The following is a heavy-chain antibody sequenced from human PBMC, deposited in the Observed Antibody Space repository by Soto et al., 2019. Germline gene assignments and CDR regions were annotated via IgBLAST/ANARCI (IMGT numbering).Heavy chain of an antibody. D-gene: IGHD6-19*01. CDR2: ISGSGGST. Sequence: EVQLLESGGDLIQPGGSLRLSCVASGITFSSYALSWVRQALGKGPEWVSGISGSGGSTYYADSVKGRFTISRDNSKNTLYLQMNSLRAEDTAIYYCAKDVVAVAGIFDNWGQGTLVTVSS. CDR1: GITFSSYA. V-gene: IGHV3-23*01. CDR3: AKDVVAVAGIFDN. J-gene: IGHJ4*02.